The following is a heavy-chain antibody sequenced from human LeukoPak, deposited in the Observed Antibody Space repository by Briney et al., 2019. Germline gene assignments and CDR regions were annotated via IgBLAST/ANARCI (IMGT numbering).Heavy chain of an antibody. Sequence: ALVKVSCKASGYTFTSYDINWVRQATGQGLEWMGWMNPNSGNTGYAQKFQGRVTMTRNTSISTAYMELSSLRSEDTAVYYCARRDGYNYLDFDYWGQGTLVTVSS. J-gene: IGHJ4*02. V-gene: IGHV1-8*01. CDR2: MNPNSGNT. D-gene: IGHD5-24*01. CDR1: GYTFTSYD. CDR3: ARRDGYNYLDFDY.